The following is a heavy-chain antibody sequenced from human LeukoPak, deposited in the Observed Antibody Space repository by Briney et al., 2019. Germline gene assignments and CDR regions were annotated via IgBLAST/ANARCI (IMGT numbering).Heavy chain of an antibody. CDR2: ISSGSSTI. CDR1: GFTFSSFS. Sequence: GGSLRLSCAASGFTFSSFSMNWVRQAPGKGLEWLSYISSGSSTIYYADSVKGRFTISRDNANNSLYLQMNSLRAEDTAVYYCARGRSGSCDSWGHGALVTVSS. V-gene: IGHV3-48*04. J-gene: IGHJ5*01. D-gene: IGHD5-12*01. CDR3: ARGRSGSCDS.